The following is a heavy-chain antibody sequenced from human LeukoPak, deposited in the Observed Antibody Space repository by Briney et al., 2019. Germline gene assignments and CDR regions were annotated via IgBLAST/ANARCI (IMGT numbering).Heavy chain of an antibody. Sequence: ASVKVSCKASGGTFSSYAISWVRQAPGQGLEWMGGIIPIFGTANYAQKFQGGVTITADESTSTAYMELSSLRSEDTAVYYCARESGYSYYFDYWGQGTLVTVSS. CDR1: GGTFSSYA. V-gene: IGHV1-69*13. CDR2: IIPIFGTA. CDR3: ARESGYSYYFDY. J-gene: IGHJ4*02. D-gene: IGHD5-18*01.